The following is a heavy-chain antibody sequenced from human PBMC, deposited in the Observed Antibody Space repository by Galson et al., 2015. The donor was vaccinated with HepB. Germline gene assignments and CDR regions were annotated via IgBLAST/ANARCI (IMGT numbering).Heavy chain of an antibody. CDR2: INHSGST. CDR3: ARGGRITIFGVVIHYYFDY. V-gene: IGHV4-34*01. J-gene: IGHJ4*02. Sequence: LSLTCAVYGGSFSGYYWSWIRQPPGKGLEWIGEINHSGSTNYNPSLKSRVTISVDTSKNQFSLKLSSVTAADTAVYYCARGGRITIFGVVIHYYFDYWGQGTLVTVSS. D-gene: IGHD3-3*01. CDR1: GGSFSGYY.